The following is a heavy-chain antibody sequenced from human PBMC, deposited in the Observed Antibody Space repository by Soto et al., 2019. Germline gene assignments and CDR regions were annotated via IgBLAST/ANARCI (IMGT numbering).Heavy chain of an antibody. J-gene: IGHJ4*02. D-gene: IGHD3-22*01. V-gene: IGHV3-23*01. CDR3: AKEGYYYDSSGYYRYFDY. Sequence: PGGSLRLSCAASGFTFSSYAMSWVRQAPGKGLEWVSAISGSGGSTYYADSVKGRFTISRDNSKNTLYLQMNSLRAEDTAVYYCAKEGYYYDSSGYYRYFDYWGQGTLVTVSS. CDR2: ISGSGGST. CDR1: GFTFSSYA.